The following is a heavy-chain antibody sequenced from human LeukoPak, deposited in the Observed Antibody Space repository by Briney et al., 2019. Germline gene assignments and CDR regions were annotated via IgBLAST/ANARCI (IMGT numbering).Heavy chain of an antibody. CDR1: GGSFSGYY. CDR2: INHSGST. Sequence: SETLSLTCAVYGGSFSGYYWSWIRQPPGKGLEWIGEINHSGSTKYNPPLKTRGTISPDTAKNQFSLRLSSLTAADTAVYYCARTQDCGGKRSPYYLDDWGQGTLVTVSS. V-gene: IGHV4-34*01. CDR3: ARTQDCGGKRSPYYLDD. J-gene: IGHJ4*02. D-gene: IGHD4-23*01.